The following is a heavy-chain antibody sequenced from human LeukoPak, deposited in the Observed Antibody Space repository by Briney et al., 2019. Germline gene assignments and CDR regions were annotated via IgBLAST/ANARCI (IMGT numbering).Heavy chain of an antibody. Sequence: ETLSLTCAVYGGSFSGYYWSWIRQPPGKGLEWIGEINHSGSTNYNPSHKSRVTISVDTSKNQFSLKLSSVTAADTAVYYCARGSVVVTAILVPGWFDPWGQGTLVTVSS. V-gene: IGHV4-34*01. CDR3: ARGSVVVTAILVPGWFDP. D-gene: IGHD2-21*02. CDR1: GGSFSGYY. CDR2: INHSGST. J-gene: IGHJ5*02.